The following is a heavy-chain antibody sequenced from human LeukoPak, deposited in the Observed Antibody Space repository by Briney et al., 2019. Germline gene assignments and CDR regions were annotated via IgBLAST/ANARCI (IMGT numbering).Heavy chain of an antibody. J-gene: IGHJ4*02. Sequence: PGGSLRLSCAASGFTVSSNYMSWVRQAPGKGLEWVSVIYSGGSTYYADSVKGRFTISRDNSKNTLYLQMNSLRAEDTAVYYCASSVGGSWFDYWGQGTLVTVSS. CDR2: IYSGGST. CDR1: GFTVSSNY. CDR3: ASSVGGSWFDY. V-gene: IGHV3-66*01. D-gene: IGHD6-13*01.